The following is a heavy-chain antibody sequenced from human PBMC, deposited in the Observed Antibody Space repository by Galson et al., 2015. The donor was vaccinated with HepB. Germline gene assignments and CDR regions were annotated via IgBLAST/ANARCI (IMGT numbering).Heavy chain of an antibody. V-gene: IGHV4-34*01. CDR2: VNHSGIT. CDR1: GGSLINYC. D-gene: IGHD3-9*01. CDR3: ARVPLGIDFMTGPWSGKDAFDI. Sequence: SETLSLTCAVYGGSLINYCWSWIRQSPGKGLQWIGEVNHSGITTYSPSLESRVTITLDPSKRQFSLRLTSVTAADTAVYYCARVPLGIDFMTGPWSGKDAFDIWGQGTKVVVSS. J-gene: IGHJ3*02.